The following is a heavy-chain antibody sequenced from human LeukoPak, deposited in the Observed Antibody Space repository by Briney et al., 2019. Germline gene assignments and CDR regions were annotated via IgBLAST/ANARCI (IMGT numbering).Heavy chain of an antibody. Sequence: GGSLRLSCSASGFTFSDYDYEVNWVRQAPGMGLEWIAFISSSGGTMYYADSVRGRFALSRDSAKNSLYLQMNSLRAEDTAVYYCARTKMSPYYYYGLDVWGQGTTVTVSS. V-gene: IGHV3-48*03. D-gene: IGHD2-8*01. CDR2: ISSSGGTM. J-gene: IGHJ6*02. CDR1: GFTFSDY. CDR3: ARTKMSPYYYYGLDV.